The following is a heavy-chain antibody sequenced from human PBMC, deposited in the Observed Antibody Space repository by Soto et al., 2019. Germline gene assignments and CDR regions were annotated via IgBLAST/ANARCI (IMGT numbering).Heavy chain of an antibody. CDR1: GGSISSSSYY. CDR2: IYYSGST. V-gene: IGHV4-39*01. CDR3: ARTRAVWFDP. Sequence: PSETLSLTCTVSGGSISSSSYYWGWIRQTPGKGLEWIGSIYYSGSTYYNQSLKSRVTISVDTSKNQFSLKLSSVTAADTAVYYCARTRAVWFDPWGQGTLVTVSS. D-gene: IGHD6-19*01. J-gene: IGHJ5*02.